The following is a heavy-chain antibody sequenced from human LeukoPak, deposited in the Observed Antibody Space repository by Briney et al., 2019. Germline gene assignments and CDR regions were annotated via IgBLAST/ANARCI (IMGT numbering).Heavy chain of an antibody. CDR2: IKQDGSEK. CDR3: ARVVQSTDSSGLYLPEYFQH. V-gene: IGHV3-7*01. J-gene: IGHJ1*01. CDR1: GFTFSSYW. Sequence: TGGSLRLSCAASGFTFSSYWMSWVRQAPGKGLEWVANIKQDGSEKYYVDSVKGRFTISRDNAKNSLYLQMNSLRAEDTAVYYCARVVQSTDSSGLYLPEYFQHWGQGTLVTVSS. D-gene: IGHD3-22*01.